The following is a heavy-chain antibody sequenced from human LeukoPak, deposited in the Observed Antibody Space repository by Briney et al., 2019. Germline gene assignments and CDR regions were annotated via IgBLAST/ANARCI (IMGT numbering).Heavy chain of an antibody. J-gene: IGHJ4*02. V-gene: IGHV1-69*06. CDR2: IIPIFGTA. CDR3: ARDREWLDFDY. CDR1: GYTFTSYG. Sequence: SVKVSCKASGYTFTSYGISWVRQAPGQGLEWMGGIIPIFGTANYAQKFQGRVTITADKSTSTAYMELSSLRSEDTAVYYCARDREWLDFDYWGQGTLVTVSS. D-gene: IGHD6-19*01.